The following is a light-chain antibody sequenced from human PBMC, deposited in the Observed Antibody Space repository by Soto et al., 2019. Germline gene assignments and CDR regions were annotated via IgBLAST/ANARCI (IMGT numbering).Light chain of an antibody. CDR1: SSDVGGYNS. Sequence: QSALTQPASVSGSPGQSITISCTGTSSDVGGYNSVSWYQQHPGKAPKLMIFDVSSRPSGVSNRFSGSKSGNTASLTISGLQAEDEADYYCCSYTSASTLYVFGTGTKVTVL. CDR3: CSYTSASTLYV. CDR2: DVS. V-gene: IGLV2-14*01. J-gene: IGLJ1*01.